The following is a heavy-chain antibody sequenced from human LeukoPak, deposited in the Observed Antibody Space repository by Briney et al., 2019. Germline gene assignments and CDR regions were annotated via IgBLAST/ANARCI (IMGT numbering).Heavy chain of an antibody. Sequence: SETLSLTCTVSGGSISGYYWSWIRQPPGKGLEWIGYIYYSGSTNYNPSLKSRVTISVDTSKNQFSLKLSSVTAADTAVYYCARLDYGHHGYWGQGTLVTVSP. J-gene: IGHJ4*02. CDR1: GGSISGYY. V-gene: IGHV4-59*08. CDR3: ARLDYGHHGY. CDR2: IYYSGST. D-gene: IGHD3-16*01.